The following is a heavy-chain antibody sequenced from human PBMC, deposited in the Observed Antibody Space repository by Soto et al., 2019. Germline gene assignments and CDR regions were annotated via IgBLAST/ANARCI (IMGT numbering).Heavy chain of an antibody. CDR1: GFTFTSSA. V-gene: IGHV1-58*01. CDR3: AADVVTGTTRSDY. Sequence: SVKVSFKASGFTFTSSAVQWLRQARGQRLEWIGWIVVGSGNTNYAQKFQERVTITRDMSTSTAYMELSSLRSEDTAVYYCAADVVTGTTRSDYWGQGTLVTVSS. CDR2: IVVGSGNT. D-gene: IGHD1-20*01. J-gene: IGHJ4*02.